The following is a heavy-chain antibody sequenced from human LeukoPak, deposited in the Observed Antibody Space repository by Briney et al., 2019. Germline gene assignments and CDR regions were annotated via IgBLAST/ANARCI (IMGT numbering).Heavy chain of an antibody. D-gene: IGHD2-2*01. Sequence: SETLSLTCTVSGGSISSSSYYWGWIRQPPGKGLEWIGSIYYSGSTYYSPSLKSRVTISVDTSKNQFSLKLSSVTAADTAVYYCARGPAAVYMDVWGKGTTVTISS. CDR1: GGSISSSSYY. J-gene: IGHJ6*03. V-gene: IGHV4-39*07. CDR2: IYYSGST. CDR3: ARGPAAVYMDV.